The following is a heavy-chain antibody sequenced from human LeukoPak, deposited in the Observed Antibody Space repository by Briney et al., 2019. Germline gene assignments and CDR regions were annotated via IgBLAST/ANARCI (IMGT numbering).Heavy chain of an antibody. J-gene: IGHJ5*02. CDR3: AKRGQVGYSSPHNWFDP. V-gene: IGHV3-23*01. Sequence: PGGSLRLSCAASGFTFSSYSMNWVRQAPGKGLEWVSSISSRGDSKYYADSVKGRFTISRDNSKNTLYLQMNSLRAEDTAVYYCAKRGQVGYSSPHNWFDPWGQGTLVTVSS. CDR1: GFTFSSYS. D-gene: IGHD6-13*01. CDR2: ISSRGDSK.